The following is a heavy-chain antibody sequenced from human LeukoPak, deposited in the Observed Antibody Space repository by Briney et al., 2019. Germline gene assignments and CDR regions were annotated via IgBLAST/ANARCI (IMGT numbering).Heavy chain of an antibody. D-gene: IGHD1-26*01. CDR3: ARVGGRMGAPEVYFYYYGMDV. Sequence: ASVKVSCKTSGYTFSTYGVSWVRQAPGLGLEWMGWISAYNGNTNYAQKVQGRVTMTTDTSTSTAYMELMSLISDDTAVYYCARVGGRMGAPEVYFYYYGMDVWGQGTTVTVSS. CDR1: GYTFSTYG. J-gene: IGHJ6*02. V-gene: IGHV1-18*01. CDR2: ISAYNGNT.